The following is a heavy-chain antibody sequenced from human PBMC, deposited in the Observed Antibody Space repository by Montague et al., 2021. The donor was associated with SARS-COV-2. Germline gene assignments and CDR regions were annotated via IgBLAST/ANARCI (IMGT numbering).Heavy chain of an antibody. Sequence: PALVKPTQSLTLTCTFSGFSLSTSGMCVSWIRQPPGKALEWLALIDWDDDKYYSTSLKTRLTISKDTSKNQVVLTMTNVDPVDTATYYCARTLHDILTGYYSFDYWGQGTLVTASS. J-gene: IGHJ4*02. CDR3: ARTLHDILTGYYSFDY. CDR1: GFSLSTSGMC. CDR2: IDWDDDK. V-gene: IGHV2-70*01. D-gene: IGHD3-9*01.